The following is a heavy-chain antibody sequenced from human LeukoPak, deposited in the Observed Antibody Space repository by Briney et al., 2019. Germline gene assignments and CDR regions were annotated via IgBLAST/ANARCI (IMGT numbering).Heavy chain of an antibody. V-gene: IGHV1-18*01. D-gene: IGHD3-9*01. CDR3: ARGPYDILTGYYTTRPFDY. Sequence: ASVKVSCKASGYTFTSYGISWVRQAPGQGLEWMGRISPYNGNTNYAQKLQGRVTMTTDTSTSTAYMELRSLRSDDTAVYYCARGPYDILTGYYTTRPFDYWGQGTLVTASS. CDR1: GYTFTSYG. J-gene: IGHJ4*02. CDR2: ISPYNGNT.